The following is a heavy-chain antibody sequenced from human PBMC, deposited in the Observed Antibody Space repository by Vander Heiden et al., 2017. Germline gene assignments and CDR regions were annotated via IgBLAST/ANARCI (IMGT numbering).Heavy chain of an antibody. J-gene: IGHJ4*02. CDR2: ISSSSSTI. CDR3: AREAIYDSSGYYPFDY. Sequence: EVQLVESGGGLVQPGGSLRLSCAASGFTFSSYSMTWVRQAPGKGLEWVSYISSSSSTIYYADSVKGRFTISRDNAKNSLYLQMNSLRDEDTAVYYCAREAIYDSSGYYPFDYWGQGTLVTVSS. CDR1: GFTFSSYS. D-gene: IGHD3-22*01. V-gene: IGHV3-48*02.